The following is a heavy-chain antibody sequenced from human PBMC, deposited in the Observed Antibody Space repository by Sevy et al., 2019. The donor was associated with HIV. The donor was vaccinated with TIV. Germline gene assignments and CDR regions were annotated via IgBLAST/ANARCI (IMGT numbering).Heavy chain of an antibody. D-gene: IGHD3-9*01. CDR3: ARDRETQYKILTYFPFVS. Sequence: GGSLRLSCTGSGFTFGDHAVSWFRQAPGKGLEWVGLIRTKPYGGTIEYAASVEGRFTISRDDFKSVAYLQLSSLKTEDTAMYYCARDRETQYKILTYFPFVSWGPGTLVTVSS. CDR2: IRTKPYGGTI. CDR1: GFTFGDHA. V-gene: IGHV3-49*03. J-gene: IGHJ4*02.